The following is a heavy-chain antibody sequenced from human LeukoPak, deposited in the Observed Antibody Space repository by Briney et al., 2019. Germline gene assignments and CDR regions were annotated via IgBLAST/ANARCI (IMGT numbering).Heavy chain of an antibody. CDR1: GFTFSNYA. V-gene: IGHV3-30*04. Sequence: GGSLRLSCAASGFTFSNYALHWVRQAPGKGLEWVAVISHDGRSDYLADSVKGRFTIPRDNSKNTLYLQMNSLRVEDSAMYFCARPPRKVVTYYHGLDAWGQGATVIVSS. CDR3: ARPPRKVVTYYHGLDA. D-gene: IGHD2-21*02. CDR2: ISHDGRSD. J-gene: IGHJ6*02.